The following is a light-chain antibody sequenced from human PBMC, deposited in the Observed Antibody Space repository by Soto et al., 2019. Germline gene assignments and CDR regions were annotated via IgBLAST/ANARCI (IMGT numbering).Light chain of an antibody. Sequence: QSALTQPASVSGSPGQSITISCTGTSSDVGSYNLVSWYQQHPGKAPKFMIYEATKRPSGVSNRFSGSKSGNTASLTISGLHAEDEADYYCCSYAGSSTYVFGTGTKLTVL. V-gene: IGLV2-23*01. CDR1: SSDVGSYNL. CDR3: CSYAGSSTYV. CDR2: EAT. J-gene: IGLJ1*01.